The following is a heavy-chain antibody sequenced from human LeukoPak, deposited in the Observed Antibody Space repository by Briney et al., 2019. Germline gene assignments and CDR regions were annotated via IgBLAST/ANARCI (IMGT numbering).Heavy chain of an antibody. V-gene: IGHV1-46*01. Sequence: GASVKVSCKASGYTFTSYYMHWVRQAPGQGLEWMGIINPSGGSTSYAQKFQGRVTMTRDTSTSTAYMELSRLRSDDTAVYYCARVYYYGSDTHYFDYWGQGTLVTVSS. J-gene: IGHJ4*02. CDR3: ARVYYYGSDTHYFDY. CDR1: GYTFTSYY. CDR2: INPSGGST. D-gene: IGHD3-10*01.